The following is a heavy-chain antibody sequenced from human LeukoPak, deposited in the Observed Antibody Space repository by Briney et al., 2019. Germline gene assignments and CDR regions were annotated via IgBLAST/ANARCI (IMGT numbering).Heavy chain of an antibody. D-gene: IGHD3-9*01. Sequence: GGSLRLSCAASGFTVRSKYMSWVRQAPGKGPEWVSVILTGDNTYYSDSVGGRFTISRDHSKNTPYLQMNNIRADDTAVYYCATELRYVGGYFDYWGQGTQVTVSS. CDR3: ATELRYVGGYFDY. J-gene: IGHJ4*02. CDR1: GFTVRSKY. CDR2: ILTGDNT. V-gene: IGHV3-53*01.